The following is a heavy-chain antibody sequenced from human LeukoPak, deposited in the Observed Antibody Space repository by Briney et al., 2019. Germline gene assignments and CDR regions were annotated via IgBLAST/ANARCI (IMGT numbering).Heavy chain of an antibody. V-gene: IGHV4-34*01. J-gene: IGHJ4*02. CDR1: GGSFSGYY. D-gene: IGHD2-2*01. CDR3: ARGQRNGIVVIPAATYYFDY. Sequence: SETLSLTCAVYGGSFSGYYWSWIRQPPGKGLEWIGEINHSGSTNYNPSLKSRATISVDTSKNQFSLKLSSVTAADTAVYYCARGQRNGIVVIPAATYYFDYWGQGTLVTVSS. CDR2: INHSGST.